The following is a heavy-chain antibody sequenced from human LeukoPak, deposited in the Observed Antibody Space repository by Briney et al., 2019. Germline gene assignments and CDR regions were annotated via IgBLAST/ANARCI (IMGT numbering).Heavy chain of an antibody. J-gene: IGHJ5*02. V-gene: IGHV4-59*12. CDR3: TREVRSAWASFDP. CDR1: NDSISNYY. CDR2: IYYTGIT. D-gene: IGHD1-26*01. Sequence: MASETLSLTCSVSNDSISNYYWTWIRQPPGKGLEWIGYIYYTGITNYNPSLKSRLTISPDTSKNQFSLKLTSVTAADTAVYYCTREVRSAWASFDPWGQGTLVIVSS.